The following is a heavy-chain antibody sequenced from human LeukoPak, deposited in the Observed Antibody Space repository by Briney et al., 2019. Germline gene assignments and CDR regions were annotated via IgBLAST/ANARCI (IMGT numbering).Heavy chain of an antibody. Sequence: ASVKVSCKASGYTFTGYYMHWVRQAPGQGLEWMGWMNPNSGNTGYAQKFQGRVTITRNTSISTAYMELSSLRSEDTAVYYCARTQNYNYGSGSYYYYYYMDVWGKGTTVTVSS. J-gene: IGHJ6*03. V-gene: IGHV1-8*03. CDR2: MNPNSGNT. CDR1: GYTFTGYY. CDR3: ARTQNYNYGSGSYYYYYYMDV. D-gene: IGHD3-10*01.